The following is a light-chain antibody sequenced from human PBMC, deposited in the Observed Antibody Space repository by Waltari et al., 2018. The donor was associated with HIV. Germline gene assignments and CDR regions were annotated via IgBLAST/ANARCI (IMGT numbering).Light chain of an antibody. V-gene: IGLV6-57*04. CDR1: SASIDLNF. CDR3: QCFDNINHEGV. Sequence: NFMLAQPHSLSDSPGKTVTIPGPRSSASIDLNFAQVSQQYQGTAPTTVIYGAKRRPSGVPDRVSGSIDASSNSASLTISGLKTEDEADYYCQCFDNINHEGVFGGGTKVTVL. J-gene: IGLJ3*02. CDR2: GAK.